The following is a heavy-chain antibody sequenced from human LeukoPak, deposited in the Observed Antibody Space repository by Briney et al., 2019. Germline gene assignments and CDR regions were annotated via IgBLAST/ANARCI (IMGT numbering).Heavy chain of an antibody. V-gene: IGHV1-3*01. CDR2: INAGNGNT. J-gene: IGHJ4*02. CDR1: GYTFTSYA. D-gene: IGHD2-2*01. Sequence: ASVKVSCKASGYTFTSYAMHWVRQAPGQRLEWMGWINAGNGNTKYSQKFQGRVTITRDTSASTAYMELSSLRSEDTAVYYCARSRAAASSPYYFDYWGQGTLVTVSS. CDR3: ARSRAAASSPYYFDY.